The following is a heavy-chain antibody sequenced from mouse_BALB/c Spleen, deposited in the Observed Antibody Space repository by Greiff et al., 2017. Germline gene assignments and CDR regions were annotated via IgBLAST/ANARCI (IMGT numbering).Heavy chain of an antibody. V-gene: IGHV5-9*03. Sequence: EVQLVESGGGLVKPGGSLKLSCAASGFTFSSYTMSWVRQTPEKRLEWVATISSGGGNTYYPDSVKGRFTISRDNAKNNLYLQMSSLRSEDTALYYCARMDAMDYWGQGTSVTVSS. J-gene: IGHJ4*01. CDR1: GFTFSSYT. CDR3: ARMDAMDY. CDR2: ISSGGGNT.